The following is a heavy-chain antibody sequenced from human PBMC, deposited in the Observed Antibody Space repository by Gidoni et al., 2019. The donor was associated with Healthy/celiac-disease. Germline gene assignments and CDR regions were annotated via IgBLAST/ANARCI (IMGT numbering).Heavy chain of an antibody. D-gene: IGHD1-26*01. J-gene: IGHJ3*02. CDR1: GGPSSSRNW. V-gene: IGHV4-4*02. Sequence: QVKLQESGPGLVKPSGTLSPTCAVSGGPSSSRNWWSVVRQPPGKGLAWLGGILHSGSTNYNPSLTIRVTISVYKSKNQFSLKLSSVTAADTAVYYCARDRRGIVGAPRNAFVIWGQGTMVTVSS. CDR2: ILHSGST. CDR3: ARDRRGIVGAPRNAFVI.